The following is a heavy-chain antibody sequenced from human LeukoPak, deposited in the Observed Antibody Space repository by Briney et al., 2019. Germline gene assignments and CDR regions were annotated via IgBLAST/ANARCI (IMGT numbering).Heavy chain of an antibody. Sequence: ASVKVSCKASGYTFTSYGISWLRQAPGQGLEWMGWISAYNGNTNYAQKLQGRVTMTTDTSTSTAYMELRSLRSDDTAVYYCARDLATKASNDAFDIWGQGTMVTVSS. CDR3: ARDLATKASNDAFDI. CDR1: GYTFTSYG. J-gene: IGHJ3*02. D-gene: IGHD1-26*01. CDR2: ISAYNGNT. V-gene: IGHV1-18*01.